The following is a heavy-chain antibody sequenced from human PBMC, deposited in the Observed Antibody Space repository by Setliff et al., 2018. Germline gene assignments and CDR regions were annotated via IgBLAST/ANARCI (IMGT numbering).Heavy chain of an antibody. Sequence: LSLTCAIYGQSFRDYYWSWVRQAPGKGLEWVGRIRDKANRYTTEYASSVKGRFTISRLDSKSIAYLQMNSLKTEDTAVYYCTRASSIAVAGSGIWGQGT. D-gene: IGHD6-19*01. CDR2: IRDKANRYTT. J-gene: IGHJ4*02. CDR3: TRASSIAVAGSGI. CDR1: GQSFRDYY. V-gene: IGHV3-72*01.